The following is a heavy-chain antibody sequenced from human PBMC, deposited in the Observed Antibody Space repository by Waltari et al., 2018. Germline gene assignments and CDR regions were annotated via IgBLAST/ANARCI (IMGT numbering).Heavy chain of an antibody. D-gene: IGHD1-7*01. V-gene: IGHV4-38-2*01. CDR3: ARVLTTGTVAFDI. Sequence: QVQLRESGPGLVKPSETLSLTCVISGDSLSSNLFWGWIGQSPEKGLEWIGNICYSGVTSYSPFLKSRVFISIDTPRRQFSLKLTSVTAADTAVYYCARVLTTGTVAFDIWGQGTLVTVSS. CDR2: ICYSGVT. J-gene: IGHJ3*02. CDR1: GDSLSSNLF.